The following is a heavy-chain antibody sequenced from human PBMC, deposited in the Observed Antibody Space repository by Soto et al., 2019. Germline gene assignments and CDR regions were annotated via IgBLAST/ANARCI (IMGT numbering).Heavy chain of an antibody. CDR2: IRGSGSST. Sequence: GGSLRLSCAASGFTFSSYAMSWVRQAPGKGLEWVSAIRGSGSSTYYADSVKGRFTISRDNSKNTLYLQMNSLRAEDTAVYYGAKGDDILTGYQEGDYFDYWGQGTLVTVSS. D-gene: IGHD3-9*01. V-gene: IGHV3-23*01. CDR1: GFTFSSYA. CDR3: AKGDDILTGYQEGDYFDY. J-gene: IGHJ4*02.